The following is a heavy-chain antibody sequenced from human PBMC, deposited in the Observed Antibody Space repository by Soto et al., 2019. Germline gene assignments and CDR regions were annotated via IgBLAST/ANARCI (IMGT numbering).Heavy chain of an antibody. CDR2: ISSNGGST. CDR1: AFTFSSYA. V-gene: IGHV3-64*01. J-gene: IGHJ3*02. Sequence: EVQLVESGGGLVQPGGSLRLSCAASAFTFSSYAMHWVRQAPGKGLEYVSAISSNGGSTYYANSVKGRFTISRDNSKNTLYLQMGSLRGEDMAVYYCARNYGGNSYAFDIWGQGTMVTVSS. CDR3: ARNYGGNSYAFDI. D-gene: IGHD2-21*02.